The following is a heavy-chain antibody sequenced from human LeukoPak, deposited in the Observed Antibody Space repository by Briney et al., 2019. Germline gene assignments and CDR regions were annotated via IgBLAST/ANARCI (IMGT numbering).Heavy chain of an antibody. D-gene: IGHD2-21*02. J-gene: IGHJ4*02. CDR1: GFTFRSYA. V-gene: IGHV3-23*01. CDR3: AKGPCGGDCYQYYFDY. Sequence: GGSLRLSCAASGFTFRSYAMSWVRQAPGKGLEWVSAISGSGGSTYYADSVKGRFTISRDNSKNTLYLQMNSLRAEDTAVYYCAKGPCGGDCYQYYFDYWGQGTLVTVSS. CDR2: ISGSGGST.